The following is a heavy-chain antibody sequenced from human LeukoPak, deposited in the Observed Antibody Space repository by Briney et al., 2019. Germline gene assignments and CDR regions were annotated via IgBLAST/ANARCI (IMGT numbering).Heavy chain of an antibody. CDR2: ISAYNGNT. J-gene: IGHJ3*02. Sequence: ASVKVSCKASGYTFTSYGISWVRQGPGQGLEWMGWISAYNGNTNYAQKLQGRVTMSTDTSTSTAYMELRSLRSEDTAVYYCARGLLWYGGSDAFDIWGQGTMVTVSS. CDR1: GYTFTSYG. D-gene: IGHD3-10*01. V-gene: IGHV1-18*01. CDR3: ARGLLWYGGSDAFDI.